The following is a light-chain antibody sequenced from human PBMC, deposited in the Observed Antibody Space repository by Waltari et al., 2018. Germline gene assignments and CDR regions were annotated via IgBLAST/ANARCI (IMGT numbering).Light chain of an antibody. J-gene: IGLJ3*02. CDR3: FLVYGGVGV. V-gene: IGLV7-46*01. Sequence: QAVVTQEPSLTVSPGGTVTLTCASNTGVVTSGHFPYWFQPKPGQAPKTLIYDTTNKPSWTPARFSGSLLGGKAALTLSGAQPEDEADYFCFLVYGGVGVFGGGTKLTVL. CDR2: DTT. CDR1: TGVVTSGHF.